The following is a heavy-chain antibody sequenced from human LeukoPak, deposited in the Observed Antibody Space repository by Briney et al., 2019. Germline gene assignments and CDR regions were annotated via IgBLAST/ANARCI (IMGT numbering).Heavy chain of an antibody. CDR2: ISTYNGNT. CDR3: ASGLYGAHSSSWFHPDYYYYGMDV. CDR1: GATFTSFG. J-gene: IGHJ6*02. D-gene: IGHD6-13*01. Sequence: GASVKISFKASGATFTSFGFTWVRQAPGQGLEWMGCISTYNGNTFYAQKFQGRVTMTTDTSTSTAYMELRSLRSDDSAVYYCASGLYGAHSSSWFHPDYYYYGMDVWGQGTTVTVSS. V-gene: IGHV1-18*01.